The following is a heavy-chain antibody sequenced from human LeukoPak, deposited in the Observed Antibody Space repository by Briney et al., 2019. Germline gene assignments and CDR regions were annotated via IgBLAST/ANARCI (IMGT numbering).Heavy chain of an antibody. CDR1: GGSISSYY. Sequence: PSETLSLTCTVSGGSISSYYWTWIRQPPGQGLEWIGYIYSSGRTSYNPSLKSRLTIPLDTSKNQFFLRLSSVTAADTAVYYCARGRDGHTFWGQGTLVTVSS. CDR3: ARGRDGHTF. J-gene: IGHJ4*02. CDR2: IYSSGRT. V-gene: IGHV4-59*01.